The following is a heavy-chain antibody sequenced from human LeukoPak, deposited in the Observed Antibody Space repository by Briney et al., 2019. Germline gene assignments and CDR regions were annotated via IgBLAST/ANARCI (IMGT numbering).Heavy chain of an antibody. CDR2: INPNSGGT. CDR1: GYTFTGYY. Sequence: GASVKVSCKASGYTFTGYYMHWVRQAPGQGLEWMGWINPNSGGTNYAQKFQGRVTMTRDTSISTAYMELSRLRSDDTAVYYCARDLGSGSYYFVKGYYYYYYMDVWGKGTTVTISS. V-gene: IGHV1-2*02. D-gene: IGHD3-10*01. J-gene: IGHJ6*03. CDR3: ARDLGSGSYYFVKGYYYYYYMDV.